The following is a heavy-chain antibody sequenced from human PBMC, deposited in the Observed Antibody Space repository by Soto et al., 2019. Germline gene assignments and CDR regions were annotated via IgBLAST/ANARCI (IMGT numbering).Heavy chain of an antibody. J-gene: IGHJ6*02. Sequence: QVQLVQSGAEVKKPGSSVKVSCKASGGTFSSYAISWVRQAPGQGLEWMGGIIPIFGTANYAQKFQGRVTITADKSTSTAYMELISLRSEDTAVYYCASPTREWLPPARDYYYGMDVWGQGTTVTVSS. CDR3: ASPTREWLPPARDYYYGMDV. V-gene: IGHV1-69*06. D-gene: IGHD3-3*01. CDR1: GGTFSSYA. CDR2: IIPIFGTA.